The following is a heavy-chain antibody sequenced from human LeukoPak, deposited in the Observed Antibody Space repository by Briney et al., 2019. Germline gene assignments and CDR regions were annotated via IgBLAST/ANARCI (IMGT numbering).Heavy chain of an antibody. CDR1: GGTLSSYA. Sequence: ASVKVSCKASGGTLSSYAISWVRQAPGQGLEWMGGIIPIFGTANYAQKFQGRVTITTDESTSTAYMELSSLRSEDTAVYYCARDNEYISSSDYYYMDVWGKGTTVTVSS. D-gene: IGHD6-6*01. CDR2: IIPIFGTA. CDR3: ARDNEYISSSDYYYMDV. V-gene: IGHV1-69*05. J-gene: IGHJ6*03.